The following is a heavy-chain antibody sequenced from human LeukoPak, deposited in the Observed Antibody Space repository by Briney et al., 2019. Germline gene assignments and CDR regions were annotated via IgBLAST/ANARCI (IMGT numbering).Heavy chain of an antibody. CDR2: IKQDGSEK. CDR1: GYTFSSYW. D-gene: IGHD6-19*01. Sequence: GGSLRLSCAGSGYTFSSYWMSWVRQAPGKGLEWVANIKQDGSEKYYVDSVKGRFTISRDNAKNSLYLQMNSLRVEDTAVYHCARARLAVSGNYFEDWGQGTLVTVSS. V-gene: IGHV3-7*04. J-gene: IGHJ4*02. CDR3: ARARLAVSGNYFED.